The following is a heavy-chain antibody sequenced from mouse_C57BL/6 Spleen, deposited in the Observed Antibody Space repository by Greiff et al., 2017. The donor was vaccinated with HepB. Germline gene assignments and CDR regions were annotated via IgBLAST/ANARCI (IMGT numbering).Heavy chain of an antibody. CDR2: IYPGDGDT. Sequence: QVQLQQSGPELVKPGASVKISCKASGYAFSSSWMNWVKQRPGKGLEWIGRIYPGDGDTNYNGKFKGKATLTADKSSSTAYMQLSSLTSEDSAVYFCARTNDGYYWWYLDVWGTGTTVTVSS. J-gene: IGHJ1*03. CDR1: GYAFSSSW. D-gene: IGHD2-3*01. CDR3: ARTNDGYYWWYLDV. V-gene: IGHV1-82*01.